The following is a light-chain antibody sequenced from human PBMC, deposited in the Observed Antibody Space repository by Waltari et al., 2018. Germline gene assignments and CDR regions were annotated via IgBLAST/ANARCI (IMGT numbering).Light chain of an antibody. Sequence: QSVVTQPPSASGTPGQRVTISCSGSSSNIGSNYVYWYQQLPGTAPKLLIYRNNERPSGFPDRFSGSKSGTSASLAISGLRSEDEGDYYCAAWDDSLSAVVFGGGTKLTVL. CDR1: SSNIGSNY. V-gene: IGLV1-47*01. CDR3: AAWDDSLSAVV. J-gene: IGLJ2*01. CDR2: RNN.